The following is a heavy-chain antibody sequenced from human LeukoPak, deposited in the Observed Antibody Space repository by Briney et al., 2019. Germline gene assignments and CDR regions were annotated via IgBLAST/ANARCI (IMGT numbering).Heavy chain of an antibody. CDR2: ISGSAGST. CDR1: GFTFSSYS. D-gene: IGHD3-9*01. J-gene: IGHJ4*02. Sequence: GGSLRLSCAASGFTFSSYSMNWVRQAPGKGLEWVSAISGSAGSTYYADSVKGRFTISRDISKKTLYLQMNSLRDEDTAVYYCATDQRYAFDYWGQGILVTVSS. V-gene: IGHV3-23*01. CDR3: ATDQRYAFDY.